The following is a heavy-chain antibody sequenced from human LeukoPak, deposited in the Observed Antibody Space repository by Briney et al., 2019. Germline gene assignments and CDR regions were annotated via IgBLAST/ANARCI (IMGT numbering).Heavy chain of an antibody. V-gene: IGHV3-53*01. D-gene: IGHD1-26*01. CDR3: AKDPNKIVGAYSS. CDR2: IYSGGST. CDR1: GFTVSSNY. J-gene: IGHJ4*02. Sequence: PGGSLRLSCAASGFTVSSNYMSWVRQAPGKGLEWVSVIYSGGSTYYADSVKGRFTISRDNSKNTLYLQMNSLRAEDTAVYYCAKDPNKIVGAYSSWGQGTLVTVSS.